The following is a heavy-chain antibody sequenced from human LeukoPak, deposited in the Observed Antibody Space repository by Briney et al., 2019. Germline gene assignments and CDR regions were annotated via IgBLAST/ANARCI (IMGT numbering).Heavy chain of an antibody. Sequence: ASVKVSCKASGGTFSSYAISWVRQAPGQGLEWMGGIIPIFGTANYAQKFQGRVTITADESTSTAYMELSSLRSEDTAVYYCARGTSGPRYDFWSGYYHPYFDYWGQGTLVTVSS. CDR2: IIPIFGTA. D-gene: IGHD3-3*01. V-gene: IGHV1-69*13. CDR1: GGTFSSYA. CDR3: ARGTSGPRYDFWSGYYHPYFDY. J-gene: IGHJ4*02.